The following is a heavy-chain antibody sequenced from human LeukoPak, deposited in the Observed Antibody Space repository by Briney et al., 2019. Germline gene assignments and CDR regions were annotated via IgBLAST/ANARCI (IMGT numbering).Heavy chain of an antibody. Sequence: SETLSLTCAVYGGSFSGYYWSWIRQPPGKGLEWIGEINHSGSTNYNPSLKNRVTISVDTSKNQFSLKLSSVTAADTAVYYCARGAGDYYDSSGPIRPVYFDYWGQGTLVTVSS. CDR2: INHSGST. CDR1: GGSFSGYY. V-gene: IGHV4-34*01. CDR3: ARGAGDYYDSSGPIRPVYFDY. D-gene: IGHD3-22*01. J-gene: IGHJ4*02.